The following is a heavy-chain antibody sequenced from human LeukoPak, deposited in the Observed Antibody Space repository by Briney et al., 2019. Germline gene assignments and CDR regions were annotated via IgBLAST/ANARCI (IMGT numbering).Heavy chain of an antibody. D-gene: IGHD6-13*01. CDR2: TYYRSKWYS. J-gene: IGHJ4*02. Sequence: SQTLSLTCVISGDIVSSNSAAWNWIRQSPSRGLEWLGRTYYRSKWYSYSAVSVKSRIIINPDTSKNQFSLKLSSVTAADTAVYYCARRYSSSWYSFDYWGQGTLVTVSS. V-gene: IGHV6-1*01. CDR1: GDIVSSNSAA. CDR3: ARRYSSSWYSFDY.